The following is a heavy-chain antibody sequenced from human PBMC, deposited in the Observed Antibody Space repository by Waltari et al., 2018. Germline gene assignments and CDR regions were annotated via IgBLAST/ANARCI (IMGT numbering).Heavy chain of an antibody. CDR2: IYTSGST. D-gene: IGHD3-22*01. CDR3: ARGPYYYDSSGYDY. CDR1: GGSISSGSYY. Sequence: QVQLQESGPGLVKPSQTLSLTCTVSGGSISSGSYYWSWIRQPAGKGLEWIGYIYTSGSTNDNPSLKSRVTISVDTSKSQFSLTLSSVTAADTAVYYCARGPYYYDSSGYDYWGQGTLVIVSS. J-gene: IGHJ4*02. V-gene: IGHV4-61*09.